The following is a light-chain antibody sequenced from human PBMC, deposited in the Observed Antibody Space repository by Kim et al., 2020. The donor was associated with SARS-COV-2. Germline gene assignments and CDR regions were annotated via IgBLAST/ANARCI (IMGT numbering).Light chain of an antibody. J-gene: IGKJ2*01. CDR2: GAS. V-gene: IGKV3-20*01. CDR3: QQYVSSPYT. Sequence: EIVLTQSPGTLSLSPGERATLSCRASQSVSNSYLAWYQQKPGQAPRLLIYGASSRATGIPDRFSGSGSGTDFTLTISRLEPGDFAVYYCQQYVSSPYTFGQGTKLEI. CDR1: QSVSNSY.